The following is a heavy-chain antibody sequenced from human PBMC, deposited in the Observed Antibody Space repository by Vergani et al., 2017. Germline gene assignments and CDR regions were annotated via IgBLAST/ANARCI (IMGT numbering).Heavy chain of an antibody. CDR2: IYYSGST. CDR1: GGSISSYY. CDR3: AGHHPRPTYYYDSSGAPFDY. V-gene: IGHV4-59*08. Sequence: QVQLQESGPGLVKPSETLSLTCTVSGGSISSYYWSWIRQPPGKGLEWIGYIYYSGSTNYNPSLKSRVTISVDTSKNQFSLKLSSVTAADTAVYYCAGHHPRPTYYYDSSGAPFDYWGQGTLVTVSS. J-gene: IGHJ4*02. D-gene: IGHD3-22*01.